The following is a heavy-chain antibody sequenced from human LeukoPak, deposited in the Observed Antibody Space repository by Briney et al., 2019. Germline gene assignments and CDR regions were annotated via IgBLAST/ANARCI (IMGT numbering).Heavy chain of an antibody. Sequence: EPSETLSLTCAVYGGSFRGYYWSWVRQPPGKGLEWMGEIDQSGSTNYNPSRNSRVTITIDTSKNTFSLRLPSVTAAETAVYYCEINDGSGSYYKSDYWGQGTLVTVSS. J-gene: IGHJ4*02. D-gene: IGHD3-10*01. CDR1: GGSFRGYY. CDR2: IDQSGST. V-gene: IGHV4-34*01. CDR3: EINDGSGSYYKSDY.